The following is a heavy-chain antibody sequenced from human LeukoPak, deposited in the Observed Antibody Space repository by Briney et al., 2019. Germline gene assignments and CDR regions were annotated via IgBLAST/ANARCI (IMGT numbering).Heavy chain of an antibody. Sequence: GASVKVSCKASGYTFTSYGISWVRQAPGQGLEWMGWISAYNGNTNYAQKLQGRVTMTTDTSTSTAYMELRSLRSDDTAVYYCARARGAGLDYDFWSGRYYFDYWGQGTLVTVSS. CDR2: ISAYNGNT. V-gene: IGHV1-18*01. J-gene: IGHJ4*02. CDR1: GYTFTSYG. D-gene: IGHD3-3*01. CDR3: ARARGAGLDYDFWSGRYYFDY.